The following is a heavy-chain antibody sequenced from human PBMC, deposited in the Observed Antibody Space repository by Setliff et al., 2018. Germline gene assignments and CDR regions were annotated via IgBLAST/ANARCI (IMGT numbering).Heavy chain of an antibody. V-gene: IGHV3-23*01. J-gene: IGHJ3*01. CDR1: GFTFSSYA. D-gene: IGHD6-25*01. CDR2: LNDVGHNT. CDR3: AKQVLSSGWPNDAFDF. Sequence: PGGSLRLSCAASGFTFSSYAMSWVRQAPGKGLEWVSGLNDVGHNTYYADSVKGRFTISRDNSKNTLYLQMNSLRAEDAAVYYCAKQVLSSGWPNDAFDFWGQGTMVTVSS.